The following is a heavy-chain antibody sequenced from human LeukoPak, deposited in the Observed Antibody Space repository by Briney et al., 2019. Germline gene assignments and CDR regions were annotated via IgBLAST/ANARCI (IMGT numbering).Heavy chain of an antibody. CDR3: ARSHSSGWYLGAPRPQYYFDY. D-gene: IGHD6-19*01. V-gene: IGHV4-4*02. J-gene: IGHJ4*02. Sequence: EPSETLSLTCAVSGGSISSSNWWSWVRQPPGKGLEWIGEIYHSGSTNYNPSLKSRVTISVDKSKNQFSLKLSSVTAADTAVYYCARSHSSGWYLGAPRPQYYFDYWGQGTLVTVSS. CDR1: GGSISSSNW. CDR2: IYHSGST.